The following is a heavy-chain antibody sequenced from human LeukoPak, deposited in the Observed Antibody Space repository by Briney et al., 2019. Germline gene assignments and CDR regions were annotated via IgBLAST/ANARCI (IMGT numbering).Heavy chain of an antibody. CDR2: ISYDGSNK. CDR1: GFTFSSYG. D-gene: IGHD2-2*01. V-gene: IGHV3-30*18. Sequence: GRSLRLSCAASGFTFSSYGMHWVRQAPGKGLEWVAVISYDGSNKYYADSVKGRFTISRDNSKNTLYLQMNSLRAEDTAVYYCAKDRNIGPATYYFDYWGQGALVTVSS. J-gene: IGHJ4*02. CDR3: AKDRNIGPATYYFDY.